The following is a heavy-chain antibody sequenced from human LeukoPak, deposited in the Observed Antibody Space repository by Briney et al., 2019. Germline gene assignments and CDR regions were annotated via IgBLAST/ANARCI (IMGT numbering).Heavy chain of an antibody. J-gene: IGHJ6*02. CDR3: AGSLGVTITQYGMDV. CDR1: GGSISSGSYY. Sequence: SETLSLTCTVSGGSISSGSYYWSWIRQPAGKGLEWIGRIYTSRSTNYNPSLKSRVTISVDTSKNQFSLKLSSVTAADTAVYYCAGSLGVTITQYGMDVWGQGTTVTVSS. CDR2: IYTSRST. D-gene: IGHD5-12*01. V-gene: IGHV4-61*02.